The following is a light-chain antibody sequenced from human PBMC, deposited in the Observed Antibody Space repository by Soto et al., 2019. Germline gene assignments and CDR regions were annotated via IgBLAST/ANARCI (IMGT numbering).Light chain of an antibody. V-gene: IGKV1-5*03. J-gene: IGKJ2*01. CDR3: QNYDTYPYT. CDR1: QSMRGY. Sequence: DIQMTQSPSTLSASVGDRVTISCRASQSMRGYLSWYQQKPGKAPKLLIYKVSNLDNGVPPRFSGAGSRTEFTLSISALQPDDFATYYCQNYDTYPYTFGQGTKLEIK. CDR2: KVS.